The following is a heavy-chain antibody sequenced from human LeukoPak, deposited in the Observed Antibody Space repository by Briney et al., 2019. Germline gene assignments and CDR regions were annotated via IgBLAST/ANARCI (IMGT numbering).Heavy chain of an antibody. CDR1: GFTFSRYS. CDR3: ARGQTSTTRHFDY. D-gene: IGHD1-1*01. CDR2: ISDDSSDT. V-gene: IGHV3-23*01. J-gene: IGHJ4*02. Sequence: GGSLRLSCEASGFTFSRYSMSWVRQAPGKGLEWVSIISDDSSDTHYSDSLKGRFTISRDNSWKTLSLQMNSLRVEDTAVYYCARGQTSTTRHFDYWGQGTVVTVSS.